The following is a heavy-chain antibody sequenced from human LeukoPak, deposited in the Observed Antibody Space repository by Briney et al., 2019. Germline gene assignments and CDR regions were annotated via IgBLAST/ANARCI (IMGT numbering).Heavy chain of an antibody. V-gene: IGHV3-30-3*01. CDR2: ISYDGSNK. D-gene: IGHD3-9*01. J-gene: IGHJ6*03. CDR3: AKGAGYFDWSDYYYYYMDV. CDR1: GFTFSSYA. Sequence: GGSLRLSCAASGFTFSSYAMHWVRQAPGKGLEWVAVISYDGSNKYYAGSVKGRFTISRDNSKNTLYLQMNSLRAEDTAVYYCAKGAGYFDWSDYYYYYMDVWGKGTTVTVSS.